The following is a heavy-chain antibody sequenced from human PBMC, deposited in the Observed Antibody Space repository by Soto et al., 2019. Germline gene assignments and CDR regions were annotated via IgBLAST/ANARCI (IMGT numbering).Heavy chain of an antibody. CDR1: GFRFKSFV. V-gene: IGHV3-30*19. D-gene: IGHD3-16*01. CDR2: TSYDGNNK. J-gene: IGHJ4*02. CDR3: ARWGTTGGFDL. Sequence: QVQLVESGGGVVQPGTSLRLSCAASGFRFKSFVMHWVRQAPGKGLEWVAFTSYDGNNKDYGDSVKGRFTVSTDNSQNTLHLQMDFLRQEDTALYYCARWGTTGGFDLWGQGTVVSVSS.